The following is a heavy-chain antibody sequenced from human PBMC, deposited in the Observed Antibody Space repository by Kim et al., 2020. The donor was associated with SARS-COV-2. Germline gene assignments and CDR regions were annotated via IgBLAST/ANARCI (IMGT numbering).Heavy chain of an antibody. CDR1: GFTFSSLA. D-gene: IGHD6-13*01. CDR3: AKRVRYSSSWYYFDY. CDR2: ISAGGGST. J-gene: IGHJ4*02. Sequence: GGSLRLSCAASGFTFSSLAMSWVRQAPGKGLEWVSAISAGGGSTYYADSVKGRFTISRDNSKNTLYLQMNSLRAEDTALYYCAKRVRYSSSWYYFDYWGQGTLVTVSS. V-gene: IGHV3-23*01.